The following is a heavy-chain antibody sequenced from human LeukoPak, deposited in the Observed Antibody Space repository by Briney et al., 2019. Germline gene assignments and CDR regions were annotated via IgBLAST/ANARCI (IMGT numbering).Heavy chain of an antibody. CDR1: GFTFSSYA. V-gene: IGHV3-64*01. CDR2: ISSNGGST. J-gene: IGHJ4*02. D-gene: IGHD1-26*01. CDR3: ARGLLGAPTSYFDY. Sequence: GGSLRLSCAASGFTFSSYAMHWVRQAPGKGLEYVSGISSNGGSTYYANSVKGRFTISRDNSKNIVKLQMGSLRVEDTAVYYCARGLLGAPTSYFDYWGQGTLVTVSS.